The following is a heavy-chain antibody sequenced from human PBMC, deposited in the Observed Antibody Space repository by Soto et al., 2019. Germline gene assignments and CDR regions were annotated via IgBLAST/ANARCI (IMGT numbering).Heavy chain of an antibody. D-gene: IGHD6-13*01. J-gene: IGHJ5*02. CDR3: ARRLGRIAALYNWFDP. Sequence: QVQLQQWGAGLLKPSETLSLTCAVYGGSFSGYYGRWIRQPPGKGREWIGEINHSGSTNYNPSLKSRVTISVDTSKNQSSLKLSAVTAADTAVYYCARRLGRIAALYNWFDPWGQGTLVTVSS. CDR1: GGSFSGYY. V-gene: IGHV4-34*01. CDR2: INHSGST.